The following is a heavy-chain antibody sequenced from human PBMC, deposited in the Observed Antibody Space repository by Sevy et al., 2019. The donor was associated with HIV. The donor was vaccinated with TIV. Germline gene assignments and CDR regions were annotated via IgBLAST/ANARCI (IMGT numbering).Heavy chain of an antibody. J-gene: IGHJ5*02. Sequence: SETLSLTCTVSGGSISSSSYYWGWIRQPPGKGLEWIGSIYYSGSTYYNPSLKSRVTISVDTSKNQFSLKLSSVTAADTAAYYCLGIAAAGTTFEPWGQGTLVTVSS. D-gene: IGHD6-13*01. CDR2: IYYSGST. V-gene: IGHV4-39*01. CDR3: LGIAAAGTTFEP. CDR1: GGSISSSSYY.